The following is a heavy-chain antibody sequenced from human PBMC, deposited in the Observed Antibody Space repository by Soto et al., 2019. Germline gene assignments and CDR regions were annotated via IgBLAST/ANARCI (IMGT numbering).Heavy chain of an antibody. CDR2: IYYSGST. D-gene: IGHD4-17*01. V-gene: IGHV4-59*01. CDR1: GGSISSYY. Sequence: QVQLQESGPGLVKPSETLSLTCTVSGGSISSYYWSWIRQPPGKGLEWIGYIYYSGSTNYNPSLKSRVTISVDTSKNQFSLKLSSVTAADTAVYYCARRTTVTTLYFDLWGRGTLVTVSS. J-gene: IGHJ2*01. CDR3: ARRTTVTTLYFDL.